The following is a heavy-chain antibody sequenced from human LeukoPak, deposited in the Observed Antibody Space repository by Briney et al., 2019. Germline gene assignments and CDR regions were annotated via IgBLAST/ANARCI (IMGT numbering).Heavy chain of an antibody. D-gene: IGHD3-3*01. CDR1: GGSISSSSYY. V-gene: IGHV4-39*07. J-gene: IGHJ3*02. CDR2: IYYSGST. CDR3: ARAREEGDFWSGYYTGWAFDI. Sequence: SETLSLTCTVSGGSISSSSYYWGWIRQPPGKGLEWIGSIYYSGSTYYNPSLKSRVTISVDTSKNQFSLKLSSVTAADTAVYYCARAREEGDFWSGYYTGWAFDIWGQGTMVTVSS.